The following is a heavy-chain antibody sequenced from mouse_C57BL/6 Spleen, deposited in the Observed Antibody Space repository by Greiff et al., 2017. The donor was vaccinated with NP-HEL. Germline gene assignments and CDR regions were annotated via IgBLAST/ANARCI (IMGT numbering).Heavy chain of an antibody. V-gene: IGHV1-50*01. CDR3: ARGEDWGYFDV. D-gene: IGHD4-1*01. CDR2: IDPSDSYT. J-gene: IGHJ1*03. Sequence: QVQLQQPGAELVKPGASVKLSCKASGYTFTSYWMQWVKQRPGQGLEWIGEIDPSDSYTNYTQKFKGKATLTVDTSSSTAYMQLSSLTSADSAVYYCARGEDWGYFDVWGTGTTVTVSS. CDR1: GYTFTSYW.